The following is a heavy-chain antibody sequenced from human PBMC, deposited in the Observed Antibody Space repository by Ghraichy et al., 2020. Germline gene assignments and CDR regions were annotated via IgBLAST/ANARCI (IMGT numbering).Heavy chain of an antibody. CDR1: GYTFSSYD. CDR3: ARRRGVSGTTLLY. Sequence: ASVKVSCRTFGYTFSSYDVHWVRQATGQGLEWMGWMNPNSGNTGYAQKFQGRVTMTRNTSISTAYMELSSLRFEDTAVYFCARRRGVSGTTLLYWGQGTLVTVSS. V-gene: IGHV1-8*01. CDR2: MNPNSGNT. J-gene: IGHJ4*02. D-gene: IGHD1-7*01.